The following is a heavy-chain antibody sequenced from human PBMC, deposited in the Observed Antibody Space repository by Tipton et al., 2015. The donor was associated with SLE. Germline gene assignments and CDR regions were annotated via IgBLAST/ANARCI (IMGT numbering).Heavy chain of an antibody. CDR2: VYYSGST. D-gene: IGHD3-9*01. Sequence: LRLSCTVSGGSISSYSWGWIRPPPGKGLGWIGSVYYSGSTYDNPSLKSRVTISVETSKNQFSLKLSSLTAADTAVYYCARGNDILTGYIYWGQGTLVTVSS. CDR3: ARGNDILTGYIY. V-gene: IGHV4-39*01. J-gene: IGHJ4*02. CDR1: GGSISSYS.